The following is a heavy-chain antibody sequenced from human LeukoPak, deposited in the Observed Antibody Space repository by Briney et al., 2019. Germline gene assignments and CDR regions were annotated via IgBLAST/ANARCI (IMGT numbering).Heavy chain of an antibody. D-gene: IGHD6-19*01. CDR3: ATPEATTTNTKYSSGWSYGTFDY. Sequence: SETLSLTCTVSGGSISSYYWSWIRLPPGKGLEWIGYIYYSGSTNYNPSLKSRVTISVDTSKNQFSLKLSSVTAADTAVYYCATPEATTTNTKYSSGWSYGTFDYWGQGTLVTVSS. CDR1: GGSISSYY. J-gene: IGHJ4*02. CDR2: IYYSGST. V-gene: IGHV4-59*08.